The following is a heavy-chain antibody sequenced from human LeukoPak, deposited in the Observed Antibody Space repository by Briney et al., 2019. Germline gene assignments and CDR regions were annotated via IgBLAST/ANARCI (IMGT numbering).Heavy chain of an antibody. CDR2: ISPIFGTA. J-gene: IGHJ4*02. Sequence: GASVKVSCKASGGTFSSYAISWVRQAPGQGLEWMGGISPIFGTANYAQKFQGRVTITADESTSTAYMELSSLRSEDTAVYYCARSLAYCGGDCYFDYWGQGTLVPVSS. D-gene: IGHD2-21*02. CDR1: GGTFSSYA. CDR3: ARSLAYCGGDCYFDY. V-gene: IGHV1-69*01.